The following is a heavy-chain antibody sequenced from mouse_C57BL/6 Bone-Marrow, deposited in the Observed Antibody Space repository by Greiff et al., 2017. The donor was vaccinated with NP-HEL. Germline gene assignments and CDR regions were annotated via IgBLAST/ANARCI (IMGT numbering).Heavy chain of an antibody. D-gene: IGHD2-4*01. J-gene: IGHJ4*01. Sequence: VQLQQSGPELVKPGASVKISCKASGYSFTGYYMNWVKQSPEKSLEWIGEINPSTGGTTYNQKFKAKATLTVDKSSSTAYMQLKSLTSEDSAVYYCAIIYYDYDGVWGQGTSVTVSS. CDR1: GYSFTGYY. V-gene: IGHV1-42*01. CDR2: INPSTGGT. CDR3: AIIYYDYDGV.